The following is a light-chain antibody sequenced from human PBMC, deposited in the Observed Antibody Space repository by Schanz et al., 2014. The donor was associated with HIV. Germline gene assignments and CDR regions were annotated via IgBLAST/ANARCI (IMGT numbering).Light chain of an antibody. Sequence: QSVLTQPPSVSGAPGQGVTISCTGSNSNIGAGYDVHWYHPLPETAPKLLIHGNNNRPSGVPDRFSGSRSDTSASLTITGLQADDEADYYCQSYDSSLRASVFGGGTKLTVL. CDR3: QSYDSSLRASV. V-gene: IGLV1-40*01. CDR2: GNN. CDR1: NSNIGAGYD. J-gene: IGLJ3*02.